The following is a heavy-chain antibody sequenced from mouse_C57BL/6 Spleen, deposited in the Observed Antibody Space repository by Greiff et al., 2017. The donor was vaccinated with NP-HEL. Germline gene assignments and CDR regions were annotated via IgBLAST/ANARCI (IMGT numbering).Heavy chain of an antibody. D-gene: IGHD1-1*01. CDR2: INYDGSST. Sequence: EVQLVESEGGLVQPGSSMKLSCTASGFTFSDYYMAWVRQVPEKGLEWVANINYDGSSTYYLDSLKSRFIISRDNAKNILYLQMSSLKSEDTATYYCARGLDYYGSSPGWFAYWGQGTLVTVSA. CDR1: GFTFSDYY. J-gene: IGHJ3*01. CDR3: ARGLDYYGSSPGWFAY. V-gene: IGHV5-16*01.